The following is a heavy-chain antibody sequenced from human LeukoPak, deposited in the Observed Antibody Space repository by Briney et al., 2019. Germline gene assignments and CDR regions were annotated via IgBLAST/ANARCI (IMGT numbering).Heavy chain of an antibody. CDR3: ARALSQLEDY. CDR2: ITSSSSII. J-gene: IGHJ4*02. Sequence: GGSLRLSCAASGFTFSSYSMSWVRQAPGKGLEWVSYITSSSSIIYYGDSVKGRFTVSRDNAKNSLYLQMNSLRAEDTAVYYCARALSQLEDYWGQGTLVTVSS. D-gene: IGHD6-13*01. V-gene: IGHV3-48*01. CDR1: GFTFSSYS.